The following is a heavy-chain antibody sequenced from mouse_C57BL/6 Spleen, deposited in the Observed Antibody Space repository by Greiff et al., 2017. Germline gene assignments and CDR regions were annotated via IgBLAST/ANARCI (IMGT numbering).Heavy chain of an antibody. J-gene: IGHJ4*01. CDR2: IDPSDSYT. V-gene: IGHV1-69*01. D-gene: IGHD2-3*01. Sequence: VQLQQPGAELVMPGASVKLSCKASGYTFTSYWMHWVKQRPGQGLEWIGEIDPSDSYTNYNQKFKGKSTLTVDKSSSTAYMQLSSLTSEDSAVYCCARRDGYYEAMDYGGQGTSVTGS. CDR1: GYTFTSYW. CDR3: ARRDGYYEAMDY.